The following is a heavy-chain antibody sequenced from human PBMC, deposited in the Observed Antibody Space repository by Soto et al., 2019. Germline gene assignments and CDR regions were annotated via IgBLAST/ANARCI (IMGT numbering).Heavy chain of an antibody. D-gene: IGHD3-22*01. CDR3: ARDQSSGYYPSAMGRGIYWYFDL. CDR2: ISYDGSNK. V-gene: IGHV3-30-3*01. J-gene: IGHJ2*01. CDR1: GFTFSSYA. Sequence: QVQLVESGGGVVQPGRSLRLSCAASGFTFSSYAMHWVRQAPGKGLEWVAVISYDGSNKYYADSVKGRFTISRDNSKNTLYLQMNSLRAEDTAVYYCARDQSSGYYPSAMGRGIYWYFDLWGRGTLVTVSS.